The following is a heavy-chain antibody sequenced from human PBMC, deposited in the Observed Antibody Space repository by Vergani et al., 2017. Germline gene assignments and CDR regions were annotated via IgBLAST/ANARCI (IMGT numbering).Heavy chain of an antibody. CDR1: GAYVGSGGYY. V-gene: IGHV4-31*03. J-gene: IGHJ6*03. CDR3: AGQKDYYMDG. CDR2: IYYSGTT. Sequence: QVQLQESGPGLVKASQTLSLTCSVSGAYVGSGGYYWSWVRQLPGMGLDWIGYIYYSGTTYYNPSLESRLTISLDTSENHLSLKLTSVTAADTAVYYCAGQKDYYMDGWGKGATVTVS.